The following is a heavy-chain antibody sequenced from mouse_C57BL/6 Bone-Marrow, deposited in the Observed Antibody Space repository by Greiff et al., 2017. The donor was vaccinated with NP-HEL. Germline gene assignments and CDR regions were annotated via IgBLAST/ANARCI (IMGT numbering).Heavy chain of an antibody. CDR2: IDPENGDT. D-gene: IGHD1-1*01. V-gene: IGHV14-4*01. J-gene: IGHJ4*01. CDR3: TYYLYAMDY. CDR1: GFNIKDDY. Sequence: EVQLQQSGAELVRPGASVKLSCTASGFNIKDDYMHWVKQRPEQGLEWIGWIDPENGDTEYASKFQGKATITADPYSNTAYLQLSSLTSEDTAVYYCTYYLYAMDYWGQGTSVTVSS.